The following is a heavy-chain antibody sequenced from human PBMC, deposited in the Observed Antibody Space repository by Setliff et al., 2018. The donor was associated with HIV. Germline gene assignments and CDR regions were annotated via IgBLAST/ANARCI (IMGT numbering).Heavy chain of an antibody. D-gene: IGHD7-27*01. CDR3: ATHRRELGLHY. CDR2: INHSGST. J-gene: IGHJ4*02. V-gene: IGHV4-34*01. Sequence: LSLTCAVYGGSFGGYSWSWIRQPPGKGLEWIGEINHSGSTNYNPSLKSRVTISVDTSKSQFSLKLTSVTAADTALYYCATHRRELGLHYWGQGTQVTVSS. CDR1: GGSFGGYS.